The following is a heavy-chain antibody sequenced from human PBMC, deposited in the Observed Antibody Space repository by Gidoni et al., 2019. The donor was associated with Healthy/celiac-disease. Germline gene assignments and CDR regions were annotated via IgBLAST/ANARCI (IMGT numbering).Heavy chain of an antibody. Sequence: EVQLLESGGGLVQPGGSLRLSCAASGFTFSSDAMSWVRQAPGKGLEWVSAISGSGGSTYYADSVKGRFTISRDNSKNTLYLQMNSLRAEDTAVYYCATRLTYSSGWYFQHWGQGTLVTVSS. J-gene: IGHJ1*01. CDR1: GFTFSSDA. D-gene: IGHD6-19*01. V-gene: IGHV3-23*01. CDR2: ISGSGGST. CDR3: ATRLTYSSGWYFQH.